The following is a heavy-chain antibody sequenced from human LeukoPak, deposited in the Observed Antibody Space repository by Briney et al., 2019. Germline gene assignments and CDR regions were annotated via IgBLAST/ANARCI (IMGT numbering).Heavy chain of an antibody. CDR3: ARGIAEDERIFAVVITPHFDY. J-gene: IGHJ4*02. D-gene: IGHD3-3*01. Sequence: SETLCLTCTVSGYSISSGYYWGWIRQPPGKGLEWIGSIYHSGSTYYNPSLKSRVTISVDTSKNQFSLKLSSVTAADTAVYYCARGIAEDERIFAVVITPHFDYWGQGTLVTVSS. CDR1: GYSISSGYY. V-gene: IGHV4-38-2*02. CDR2: IYHSGST.